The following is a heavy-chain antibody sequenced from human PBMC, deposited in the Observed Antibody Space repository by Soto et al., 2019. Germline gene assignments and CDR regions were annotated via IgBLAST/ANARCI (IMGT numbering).Heavy chain of an antibody. J-gene: IGHJ4*02. CDR2: INPDSGGT. Sequence: ASVKVSCKASGYTFSGYYMYWVRQAPGQGLEWMGWINPDSGGTNYAQKFQGRVTITRDTSASTAYMELSSLRSEDTAVYYCARGRSSGLPSFDYWGQGTLVTVSS. D-gene: IGHD6-19*01. CDR3: ARGRSSGLPSFDY. CDR1: GYTFSGYY. V-gene: IGHV1-2*02.